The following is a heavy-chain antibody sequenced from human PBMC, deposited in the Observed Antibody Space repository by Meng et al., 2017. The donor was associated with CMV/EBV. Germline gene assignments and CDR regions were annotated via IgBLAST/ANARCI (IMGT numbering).Heavy chain of an antibody. CDR1: GGTFSSYA. CDR2: IIPIFGTA. V-gene: IGHV1-69*05. CDR3: ARVELNTAMSGYGMDV. J-gene: IGHJ6*02. D-gene: IGHD5-18*01. Sequence: SVKVSCKASGGTFSSYAISWVRQAPRQGLEWMGGIIPIFGTANYAQKFQGRVTITTDESTSTAYMELSSLRSEDTAVYYCARVELNTAMSGYGMDVWGQGTTVTVSS.